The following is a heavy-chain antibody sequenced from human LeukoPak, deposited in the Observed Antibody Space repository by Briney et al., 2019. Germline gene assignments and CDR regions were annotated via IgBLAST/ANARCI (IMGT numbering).Heavy chain of an antibody. CDR2: ISGSGGST. D-gene: IGHD6-13*01. V-gene: IGHV3-23*01. CDR1: GFTFSSYA. Sequence: PGGSLRLSCAASGFTFSSYAMSWVRQAPGKGLEWVSAISGSGGSTYYADSVKGRFTISRDNSKNTLYLQMNSLRAEDTAVYYCARFSSSWPRNYFDYWGQGTLVTVSS. J-gene: IGHJ4*02. CDR3: ARFSSSWPRNYFDY.